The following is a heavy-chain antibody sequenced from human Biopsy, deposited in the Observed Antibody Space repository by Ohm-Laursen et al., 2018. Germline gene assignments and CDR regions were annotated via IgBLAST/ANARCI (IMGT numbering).Heavy chain of an antibody. J-gene: IGHJ2*01. V-gene: IGHV4-61*03. Sequence: SETLSLTCTVSGDSLSSGPDNWSWLRQPPGQGLEYIGFINSGGNTNYNPSLQNRVTISADTSKNHFSLRLWTVTPADTAIYYCARDRGYYSDRTVPGYFDLWGRGTLVTVSS. CDR3: ARDRGYYSDRTVPGYFDL. CDR1: GDSLSSGPDN. CDR2: INSGGNT. D-gene: IGHD3-22*01.